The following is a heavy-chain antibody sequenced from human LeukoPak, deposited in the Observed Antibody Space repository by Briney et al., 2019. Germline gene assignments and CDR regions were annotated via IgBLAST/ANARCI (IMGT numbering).Heavy chain of an antibody. CDR2: INPNSGGT. J-gene: IGHJ4*02. V-gene: IGHV1-2*02. D-gene: IGHD4-11*01. Sequence: ASVKVSCKASGYTFTGYYMHWVRQVPGQGLEWMGWINPNSGGTNYAQKFQGRVTMTRNTSISTAYMELSSLRSEDTAVYYCARGYTVTTIELNYWGQGTLVTVSS. CDR3: ARGYTVTTIELNY. CDR1: GYTFTGYY.